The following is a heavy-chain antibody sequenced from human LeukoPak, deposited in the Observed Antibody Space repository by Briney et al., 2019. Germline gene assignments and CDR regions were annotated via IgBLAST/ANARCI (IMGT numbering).Heavy chain of an antibody. CDR3: ARVDLSYYYDSSGYYGAYFDY. CDR2: INPNSGGT. CDR1: GYTFTGDY. V-gene: IGHV1-2*02. J-gene: IGHJ4*02. Sequence: ASVKVSCKASGYTFTGDYMHWVRQAPGQGLEWMGWINPNSGGTNYAQKFQGRVTMTRDTSISTAYMELSRLRSDDTAVYYCARVDLSYYYDSSGYYGAYFDYWGQGTLVTVSS. D-gene: IGHD3-22*01.